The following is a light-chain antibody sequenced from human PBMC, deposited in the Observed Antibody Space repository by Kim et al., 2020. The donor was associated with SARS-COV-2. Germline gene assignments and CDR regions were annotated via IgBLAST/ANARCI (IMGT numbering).Light chain of an antibody. J-gene: IGKJ1*01. CDR3: QQYNSYPRT. Sequence: DIQMTQSPSTLSASIGDRVTVTCRASERISSWLAWYQKKPGKAPKVVIYDASILESGVPSRFSGSGSGTEFTLTISSLQPDDFATYYCQQYNSYPRTFGQGTKVDIK. CDR2: DAS. CDR1: ERISSW. V-gene: IGKV1-5*01.